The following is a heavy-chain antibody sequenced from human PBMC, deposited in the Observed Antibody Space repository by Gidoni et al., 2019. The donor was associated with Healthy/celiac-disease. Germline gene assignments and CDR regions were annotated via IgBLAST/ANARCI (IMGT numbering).Heavy chain of an antibody. V-gene: IGHV5-51*03. CDR3: ARLGYYGSGSDPHYFDY. Sequence: EVQLVQSGAEVKTPGESLTISCKGSGYSFTSYWIGWVRQMPGKGLEWMGLIYPVDSDTRYSPSFQGQVTISADKSISTAYLQWSSLKASDTAMYYCARLGYYGSGSDPHYFDYWGQGTLVTVSS. D-gene: IGHD3-10*01. CDR1: GYSFTSYW. J-gene: IGHJ4*02. CDR2: IYPVDSDT.